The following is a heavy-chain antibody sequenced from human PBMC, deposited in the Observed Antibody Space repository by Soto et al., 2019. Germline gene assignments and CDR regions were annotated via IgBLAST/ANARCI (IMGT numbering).Heavy chain of an antibody. Sequence: GASVKVSCKASGYTFTSYYMHWVRQAPGQGLEWMGIINPSGGNTSYAQKFQGRVTMTRDTSTSAVYMELSSLRSEDTAVYYCARDHEVDTDTGDNGMDVWGQGTTVTVSS. CDR3: ARDHEVDTDTGDNGMDV. D-gene: IGHD5-18*01. J-gene: IGHJ6*02. V-gene: IGHV1-46*01. CDR2: INPSGGNT. CDR1: GYTFTSYY.